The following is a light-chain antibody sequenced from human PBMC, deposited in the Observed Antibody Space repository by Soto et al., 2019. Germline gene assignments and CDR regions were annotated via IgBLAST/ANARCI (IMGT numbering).Light chain of an antibody. CDR2: AAS. Sequence: DIKMTQSPSSLSASVGDRVTITCQASQDIGNSLNWYQQKPGKAPKLLLSAASNLETGGPSRFSGSGSGTDFTLTISCLQSEDFATYYCQQYYSFPRTFGQGTKVDIK. V-gene: IGKV1-33*01. CDR1: QDIGNS. CDR3: QQYYSFPRT. J-gene: IGKJ1*01.